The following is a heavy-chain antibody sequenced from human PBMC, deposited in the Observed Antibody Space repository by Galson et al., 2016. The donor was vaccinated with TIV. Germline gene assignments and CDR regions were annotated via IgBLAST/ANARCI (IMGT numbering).Heavy chain of an antibody. D-gene: IGHD3-22*01. CDR1: GFTFSSYA. CDR3: AKVPSSGFSYYYGIDV. Sequence: SLRLSCAASGFTFSSYALTWVRQAPGMGLEWVSAISGGGGRSYYGDSVKGRFTISRDNSEKMLYLQMNSLRDEDTAVYYCAKVPSSGFSYYYGIDVWGHGATVTVS. V-gene: IGHV3-23*01. CDR2: ISGGGGRS. J-gene: IGHJ6*02.